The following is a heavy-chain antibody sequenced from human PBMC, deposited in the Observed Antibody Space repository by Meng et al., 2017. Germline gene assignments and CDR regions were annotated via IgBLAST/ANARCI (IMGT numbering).Heavy chain of an antibody. V-gene: IGHV3-23*01. CDR3: ARDQEEGFDY. CDR2: ISGSGGST. Sequence: GESLKISCAASGFTFSSYAMSWVRQAPGKGLEWVSAISGSGGSTYYADSVKGRFTISRDNSKNTLYLQMNSLRAEDTAVYYCARDQEEGFDYWGQGTLVTVSS. J-gene: IGHJ4*02. CDR1: GFTFSSYA.